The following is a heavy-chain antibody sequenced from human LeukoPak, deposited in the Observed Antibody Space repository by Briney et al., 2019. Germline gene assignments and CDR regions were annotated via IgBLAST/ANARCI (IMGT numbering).Heavy chain of an antibody. D-gene: IGHD6-6*01. CDR2: ISSSSSYI. Sequence: PGGSLRLSCAASGFTFSSYSMNWVRQAPGKGLEWVSSISSSSSYIYYADSVKGRFTISRDNAKNSLYLQMNSQRAEDTAVYYCARDPSSSSGYYMDVWGKGTTVTVSS. CDR3: ARDPSSSSGYYMDV. V-gene: IGHV3-21*01. J-gene: IGHJ6*03. CDR1: GFTFSSYS.